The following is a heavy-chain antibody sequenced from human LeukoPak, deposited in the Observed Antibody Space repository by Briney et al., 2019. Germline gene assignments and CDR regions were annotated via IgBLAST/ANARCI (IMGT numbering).Heavy chain of an antibody. CDR2: IYYRGST. V-gene: IGHV4-39*01. J-gene: IGHJ4*02. CDR1: GGSISSSTYY. D-gene: IGHD3-10*01. CDR3: ARSTMVQGVH. Sequence: SETLSLTCTVSGGSISSSTYYWGWIRQPPGKGLEWIGTIYYRGSTYYNPSLKSRVTISVDTSKNQFSLKLTSVTAADTAVYYCARSTMVQGVHWGQGTLVTVSS.